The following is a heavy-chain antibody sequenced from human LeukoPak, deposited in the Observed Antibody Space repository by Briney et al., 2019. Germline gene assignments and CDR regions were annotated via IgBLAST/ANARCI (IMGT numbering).Heavy chain of an antibody. CDR3: ARFLRYFVDGMDV. V-gene: IGHV5-51*01. CDR2: IYPGDSDT. D-gene: IGHD3-9*01. CDR1: GYIFTTYW. J-gene: IGHJ6*02. Sequence: GESLKISCKGSGYIFTTYWIAWVRQMPEKGLECMGIIYPGDSDTRYSPSFQGQVTISADKSISTAYLQWSSLKASDTAMYYCARFLRYFVDGMDVWGQGTTVTVSS.